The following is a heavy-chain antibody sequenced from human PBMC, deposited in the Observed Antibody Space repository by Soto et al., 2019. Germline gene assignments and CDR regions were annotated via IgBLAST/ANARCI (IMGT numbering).Heavy chain of an antibody. CDR2: MTACGGST. CDR1: GFSFSSYA. Sequence: WGSLRLSCTASGFSFSSYAMSLVRQAPGKGPEWVSSMTACGGSTYHADSVKGRFTISRDNSKNTLYLQMNSLRAEDTAVYYCGKDCYGSGTDSLGGMDVRGQGSTFTFSS. V-gene: IGHV3-23*01. D-gene: IGHD3-10*01. J-gene: IGHJ6*01. CDR3: GKDCYGSGTDSLGGMDV.